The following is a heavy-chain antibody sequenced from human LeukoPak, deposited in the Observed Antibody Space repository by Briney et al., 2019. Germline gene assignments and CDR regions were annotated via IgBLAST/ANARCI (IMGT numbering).Heavy chain of an antibody. CDR1: GGSIRTYY. J-gene: IGHJ6*02. V-gene: IGHV4-59*12. CDR3: ARDCGGDCYTYGMDV. D-gene: IGHD2-21*02. Sequence: SETLSLTCTVSGGSIRTYYWSWIRQPPGKGLEWIGSIYYIGSTKYNPSLKSRVTLSADTSKNQFSLKLSSVTAADTAVYYCARDCGGDCYTYGMDVWGQGTTVTVSS. CDR2: IYYIGST.